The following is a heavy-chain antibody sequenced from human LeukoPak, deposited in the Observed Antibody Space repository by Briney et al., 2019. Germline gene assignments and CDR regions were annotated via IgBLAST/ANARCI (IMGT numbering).Heavy chain of an antibody. CDR1: GFAFSSFW. CDR3: TRGSGWYPDY. CDR2: INQDGREK. Sequence: GGSLRLSCAASGFAFSSFWMSWVRQVPGKGLEWVANINQDGREKNYVDSVKGRFTIFRDNAKNSLYLQMDSLRVEDTAVFYCTRGSGWYPDYWGQGTLVTVSS. V-gene: IGHV3-7*04. J-gene: IGHJ4*02. D-gene: IGHD6-19*01.